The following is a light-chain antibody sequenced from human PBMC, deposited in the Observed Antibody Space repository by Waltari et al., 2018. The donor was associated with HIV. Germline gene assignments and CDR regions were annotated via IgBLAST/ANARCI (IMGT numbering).Light chain of an antibody. CDR2: LGS. CDR3: MQALQTPRT. CDR1: QSLLHSTGKNY. J-gene: IGKJ1*01. V-gene: IGKV2-28*01. Sequence: DLVMTQSPLSLPVIPGAPASISCRSSQSLLHSTGKNYLDWYLQKPGQSPQLLIYLGSNRASGVPDRFSGSGSGTDFTLKISRVQAEDVGVYYCMQALQTPRTFGQGTKVEIK.